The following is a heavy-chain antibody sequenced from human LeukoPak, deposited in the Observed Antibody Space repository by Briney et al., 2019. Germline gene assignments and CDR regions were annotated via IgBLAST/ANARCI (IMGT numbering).Heavy chain of an antibody. CDR1: RFTFSIYS. D-gene: IGHD2-2*01. CDR3: VRDVYRLPEGTFDY. Sequence: PGGSLSLSCAASRFTFSIYSMNWVRHPPGRALEWISYISSDSRVIYYPDSVNGRFTISRDNAKNALHLQMSSLRPDDTAVYYCVRDVYRLPEGTFDYWGQGALVTVSS. CDR2: ISSDSRVI. V-gene: IGHV3-48*04. J-gene: IGHJ4*02.